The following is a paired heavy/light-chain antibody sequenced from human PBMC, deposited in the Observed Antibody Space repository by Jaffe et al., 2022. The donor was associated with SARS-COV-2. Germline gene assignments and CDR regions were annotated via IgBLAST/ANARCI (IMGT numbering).Light chain of an antibody. V-gene: IGLV1-51*01. CDR3: GTWDDSLSGWV. CDR2: DND. Sequence: QSVLTQPRSVSAAPRQKVTITCSGTSSNIGGNSVSWYQQFPGTAPRLLIFDNDKRPSGIPDRFSGSKSGTSATLGITGLQTGDEADYYCGTWDDSLSGWVFGGGTTLTVL. CDR1: SSNIGGNS. J-gene: IGLJ3*02.
Heavy chain of an antibody. V-gene: IGHV3-11*01. J-gene: IGHJ4*02. CDR2: ISTTDTTM. CDR3: AVRRYTYYYDNSGYYFS. CDR1: GLTFSLRDSF. D-gene: IGHD3-22*01. Sequence: QVQLVESGGGLVKPGGSLRLSCVASGLTFSLRDSFVSWIRQAPGKGLEWVAYISTTDTTMYNEGAVKGRFTISRDNARRSVFLQMNSLRVEDTAVYYCAVRRYTYYYDNSGYYFSWGRGTLVTVSS.